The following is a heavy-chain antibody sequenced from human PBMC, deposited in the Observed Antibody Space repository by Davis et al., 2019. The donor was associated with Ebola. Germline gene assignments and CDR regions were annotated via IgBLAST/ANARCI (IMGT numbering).Heavy chain of an antibody. CDR3: ARGHNYGFEY. CDR2: VISNSGDT. Sequence: ASVQVSCKASGYTFTGYNIHWVRQAPGHGLEWMGRVISNSGDTNYAQNLQGRVTMTRDTSISTAYMELSRLTSDDTAMYYCARGHNYGFEYWGQGTLVTVSS. V-gene: IGHV1-2*06. D-gene: IGHD5-18*01. J-gene: IGHJ4*02. CDR1: GYTFTGYN.